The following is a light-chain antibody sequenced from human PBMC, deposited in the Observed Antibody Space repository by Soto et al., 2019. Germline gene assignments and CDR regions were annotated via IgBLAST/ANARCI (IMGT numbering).Light chain of an antibody. V-gene: IGKV3-20*01. CDR2: GAS. Sequence: EIVMTQSPATLSGSPGERATLSCRASQSVSSYLAWYQQKPGQAPRLLIYGASNRAIGIPDRFSASGSGTDFPLTISRLETEDFAVYYCQQYGSSPRTFGQGTKVDIK. J-gene: IGKJ1*01. CDR1: QSVSSY. CDR3: QQYGSSPRT.